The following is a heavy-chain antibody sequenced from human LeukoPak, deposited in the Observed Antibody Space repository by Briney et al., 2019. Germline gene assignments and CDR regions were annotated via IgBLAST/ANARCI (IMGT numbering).Heavy chain of an antibody. CDR1: GFTFSSYA. D-gene: IGHD2-2*01. V-gene: IGHV3-30-3*01. CDR3: ARARQGSVVPAVYAPYYYYGMDV. Sequence: GGSLRLSCAASGFTFSSYAMHWVRQAPGKGLEWVAVISYDGSNKYYADSVKGRFTTSRDNSKNTLYLQMNSLRAEDTAVYYCARARQGSVVPAVYAPYYYYGMDVWGQGTTVTVSS. J-gene: IGHJ6*02. CDR2: ISYDGSNK.